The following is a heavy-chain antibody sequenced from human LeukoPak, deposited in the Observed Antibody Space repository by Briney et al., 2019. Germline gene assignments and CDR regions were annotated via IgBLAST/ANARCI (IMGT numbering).Heavy chain of an antibody. D-gene: IGHD3-3*01. J-gene: IGHJ4*02. V-gene: IGHV3-48*01. Sequence: GGSLRLSCAASGFIFSDYAMNEVRQAQGKGLEWISYISSSTTTIYYADSVKGRFTISRDNAKSSLFLQMNSLRAEDTAVYYCASGYDFSSGSKRGFDNWGQGTRVTVSS. CDR3: ASGYDFSSGSKRGFDN. CDR2: ISSSTTTI. CDR1: GFIFSDYA.